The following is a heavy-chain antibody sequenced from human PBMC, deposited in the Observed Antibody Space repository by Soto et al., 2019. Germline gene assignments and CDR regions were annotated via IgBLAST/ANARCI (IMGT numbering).Heavy chain of an antibody. J-gene: IGHJ6*02. CDR2: IYTSGST. CDR3: ARDLPYYYDSSGEYYYGMDV. V-gene: IGHV4-4*07. Sequence: QVQLQESGPGLVKPSETLSLTCTVSGGSISSYYWSWIRQPAGKGLEWIGRIYTSGSTKYNPSLKSRVTMSVDTSKNQFSLKLSSVTAADTAVYYCARDLPYYYDSSGEYYYGMDVWGQGTTVTVSS. CDR1: GGSISSYY. D-gene: IGHD3-22*01.